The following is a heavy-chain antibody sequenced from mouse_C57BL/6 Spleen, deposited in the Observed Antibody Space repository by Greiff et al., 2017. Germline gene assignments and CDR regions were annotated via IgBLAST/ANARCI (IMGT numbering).Heavy chain of an antibody. V-gene: IGHV3-6*01. CDR1: GYSITSGYY. CDR3: ARGITTVVGAMDY. D-gene: IGHD1-1*01. CDR2: ISYDGSN. Sequence: EVQLQESGPGLVKPSQSLSLTCSVTGYSITSGYYWNWIRQFPGNKLEWMGYISYDGSNNYNPSLKNRISITRDTSKNQFFLKLNSVTTEDTATYYCARGITTVVGAMDYWGQGTSVTVSS. J-gene: IGHJ4*01.